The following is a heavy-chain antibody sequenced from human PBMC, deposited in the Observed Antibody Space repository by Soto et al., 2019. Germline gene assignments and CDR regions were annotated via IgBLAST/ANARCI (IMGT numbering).Heavy chain of an antibody. CDR1: GRSVSSGGYY. D-gene: IGHD6-19*01. Sequence: SETLSLTCTVSGRSVSSGGYYWTWIRQHPGKGLEWIGYIYHIGSPSYNPSLKSRLSMSLDTSKNQFSLNLTSVTAADTAIYYCVRDRALDSSGHWFDSWGQGTLVTVSS. V-gene: IGHV4-31*03. CDR3: VRDRALDSSGHWFDS. J-gene: IGHJ5*01. CDR2: IYHIGSP.